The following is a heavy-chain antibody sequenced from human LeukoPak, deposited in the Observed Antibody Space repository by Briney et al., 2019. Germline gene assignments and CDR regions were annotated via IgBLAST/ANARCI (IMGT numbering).Heavy chain of an antibody. D-gene: IGHD2-21*02. CDR3: AGWVTTYYYYYYMDV. V-gene: IGHV1-69*05. CDR2: IIPIFGTA. Sequence: SVTVSCKASGYTFSSYAISWVRQAPGQGLEWMGGIIPIFGTANYAQKFQGRVTITTDESTSTAYMELSSLRSEDTAVYYCAGWVTTYYYYYYMDVWGKGTTVTVSS. CDR1: GYTFSSYA. J-gene: IGHJ6*03.